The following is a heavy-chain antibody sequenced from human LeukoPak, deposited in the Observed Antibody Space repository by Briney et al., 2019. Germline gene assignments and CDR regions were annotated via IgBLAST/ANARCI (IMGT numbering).Heavy chain of an antibody. J-gene: IGHJ4*02. V-gene: IGHV1-69*05. Sequence: SVKVSSMASGYTLTDYYMHWVRQAPGQGREWMGGIIPIFGTENYAQKFQGRVTITTDESTSTAYMELSSLRSEDTAVYYCASVNYYDSSGTWDYWGQGTLVTVSS. CDR2: IIPIFGTE. CDR3: ASVNYYDSSGTWDY. D-gene: IGHD3-22*01. CDR1: GYTLTDYY.